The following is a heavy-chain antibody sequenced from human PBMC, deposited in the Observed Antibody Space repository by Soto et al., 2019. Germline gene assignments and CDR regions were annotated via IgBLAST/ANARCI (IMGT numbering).Heavy chain of an antibody. CDR2: INPSGGST. Sequence: GASLKVSCKASGYTVTRYDIHWVRQTPVQGLEWMGIINPSGGSTSYAQKFQGRVTMTRDTSTSTLYLQMNSLRPEDTAVYYCAKDWATPVAARFFDSWGQGTPVTVAS. V-gene: IGHV1-46*01. J-gene: IGHJ4*02. CDR3: AKDWATPVAARFFDS. D-gene: IGHD6-19*01. CDR1: GYTVTRYD.